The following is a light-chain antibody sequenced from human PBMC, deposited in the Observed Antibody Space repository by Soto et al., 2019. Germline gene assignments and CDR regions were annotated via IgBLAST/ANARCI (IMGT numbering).Light chain of an antibody. J-gene: IGKJ3*01. Sequence: SQSIVTYLNWYLQKPGKATNLMIYAASNLQSGVLSRFSGSGSGTDIPHTLYSLHPDDPSDPFCQPRYPTHPWWFARGTKVDIK. V-gene: IGKV1-39*01. CDR3: QPRYPTHPWW. CDR1: QSIVTY. CDR2: AAS.